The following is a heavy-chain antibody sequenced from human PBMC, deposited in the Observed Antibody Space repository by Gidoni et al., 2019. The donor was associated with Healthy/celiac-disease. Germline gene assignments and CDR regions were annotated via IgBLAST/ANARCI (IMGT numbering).Heavy chain of an antibody. Sequence: EVQLVESGGGLVQPGGSLRLSCAASGFIFSSYSMNWLRQAPGKGLEWVLYISSSSSTIYYADSVKGRFTISRDNAKNSLYLQMNSLRAEDTAVYYCARDLEGGNSVVPLSFDIWGQGTMVTVSS. CDR3: ARDLEGGNSVVPLSFDI. V-gene: IGHV3-48*01. CDR2: ISSSSSTI. D-gene: IGHD2-21*02. CDR1: GFIFSSYS. J-gene: IGHJ3*02.